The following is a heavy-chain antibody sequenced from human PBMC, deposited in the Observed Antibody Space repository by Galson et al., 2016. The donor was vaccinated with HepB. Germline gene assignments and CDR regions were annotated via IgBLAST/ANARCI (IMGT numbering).Heavy chain of an antibody. Sequence: SETLSLTCAVSGGSISTNSWWHWVRQSPGKGLEWIGEIYHSGDTNYNPSLKSRVTISVDNSKNQFSPSLSSVTAADTAVYYCATIRLLCLVTACYGVGLDYWGHGTLVTVSS. CDR2: IYHSGDT. CDR1: GGSISTNSW. CDR3: ATIRLLCLVTACYGVGLDY. J-gene: IGHJ4*03. D-gene: IGHD2-2*01. V-gene: IGHV4-4*02.